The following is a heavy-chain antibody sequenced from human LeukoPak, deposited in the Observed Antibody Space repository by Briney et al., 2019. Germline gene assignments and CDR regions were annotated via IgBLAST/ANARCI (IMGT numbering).Heavy chain of an antibody. CDR1: GGSISSSSYY. CDR2: IYYSGST. Sequence: SETLSLTCTVSGGSISSSSYYWGWIRQPPGKGLEWIGSIYYSGSTYYNPSLKSRVTISVATSKNQFSLKLSSVTAADTAVYYCARHDGIAAPHDYWGQGTLVTVSS. CDR3: ARHDGIAAPHDY. J-gene: IGHJ4*02. D-gene: IGHD6-13*01. V-gene: IGHV4-39*01.